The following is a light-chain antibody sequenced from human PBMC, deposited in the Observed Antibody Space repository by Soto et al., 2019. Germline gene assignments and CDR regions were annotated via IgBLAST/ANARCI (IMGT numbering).Light chain of an antibody. Sequence: EIVLTQSPGPLSLSTGERATLSCRASQSVSSSYLAWYQQKPGQAPRLLIYGASSRATGIPDRFSGSGSGTDFTLTISRLEPEDFAVYYCQQYGSSSWTFGQGTKVDIK. CDR3: QQYGSSSWT. J-gene: IGKJ1*01. CDR2: GAS. CDR1: QSVSSSY. V-gene: IGKV3-20*01.